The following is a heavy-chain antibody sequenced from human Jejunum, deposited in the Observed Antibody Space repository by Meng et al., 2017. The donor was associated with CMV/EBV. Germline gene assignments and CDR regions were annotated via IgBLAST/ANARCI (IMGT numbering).Heavy chain of an antibody. Sequence: CKASGYTCTGYQMHWVRQAPGQGLEWVGRINPKNGDTKDAEKFQGRVTMTRDTSITTAYMEVSRLRSDDTALYYCATTYSGRYETSWGQGTLVTVSS. CDR3: ATTYSGRYETS. CDR2: INPKNGDT. CDR1: GYTCTGYQ. J-gene: IGHJ4*02. D-gene: IGHD1-26*01. V-gene: IGHV1-2*06.